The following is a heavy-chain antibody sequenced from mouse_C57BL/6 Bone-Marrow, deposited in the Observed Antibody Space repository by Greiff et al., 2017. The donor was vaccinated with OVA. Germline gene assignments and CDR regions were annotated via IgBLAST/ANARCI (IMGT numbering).Heavy chain of an antibody. Sequence: QVQLKQPGAELVKPGASVKLSCKASGYTFTSYWMQWVKQRPGQGLEWIGEIDPSDSYTNYNQKFKGKATLTVDTSSSTAYMQLSSLTSEDSAVYYCARGGLYYGSSYWYFDVWGTGTTVTVSS. CDR1: GYTFTSYW. CDR3: ARGGLYYGSSYWYFDV. D-gene: IGHD1-1*01. J-gene: IGHJ1*03. V-gene: IGHV1-50*01. CDR2: IDPSDSYT.